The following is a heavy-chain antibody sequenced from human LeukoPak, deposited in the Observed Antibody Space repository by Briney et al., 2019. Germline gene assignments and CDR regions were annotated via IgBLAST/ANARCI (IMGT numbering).Heavy chain of an antibody. V-gene: IGHV3-48*04. J-gene: IGHJ3*02. CDR2: ISSSGSTI. D-gene: IGHD7-27*01. Sequence: GRSLRLSCAASGFTFSSYSMNWVRQAPGEGLQWVSYISSSGSTIYYADSVKGRFTISRDDAKNSLYLQMNSLRAEDTAVYYCARATGDGRHAFDIWGQGTMVTVSS. CDR1: GFTFSSYS. CDR3: ARATGDGRHAFDI.